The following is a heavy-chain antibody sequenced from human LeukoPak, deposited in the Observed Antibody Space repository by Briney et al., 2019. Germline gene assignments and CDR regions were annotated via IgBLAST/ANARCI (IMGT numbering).Heavy chain of an antibody. Sequence: PSETLSLTCTVSGGSISSYYWSWIRQPPGKGLEWIGYIYYSGTTYYNPSLKSRVTISVDTSKNQFSLKLTSVTAADTAVYYCAREGGFYRPLDYSGPGTLVIVSS. CDR1: GGSISSYY. CDR2: IYYSGTT. CDR3: AREGGFYRPLDY. D-gene: IGHD2/OR15-2a*01. V-gene: IGHV4-59*12. J-gene: IGHJ4*02.